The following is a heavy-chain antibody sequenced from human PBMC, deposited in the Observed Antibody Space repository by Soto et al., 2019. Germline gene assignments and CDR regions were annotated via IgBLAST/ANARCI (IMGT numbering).Heavy chain of an antibody. Sequence: QVQLVESGGGVVQPGRSLRLSCAASGFTFSSYGMHWVRQAPGKGLEWVAVIWYDGSNKYYADSVKGRFTISRDNSKNALYLQMNSLRAEDTAVYYCARGSRVVPALIDYWGQGTLVTVS. J-gene: IGHJ4*02. CDR3: ARGSRVVPALIDY. CDR2: IWYDGSNK. D-gene: IGHD2-2*01. CDR1: GFTFSSYG. V-gene: IGHV3-33*01.